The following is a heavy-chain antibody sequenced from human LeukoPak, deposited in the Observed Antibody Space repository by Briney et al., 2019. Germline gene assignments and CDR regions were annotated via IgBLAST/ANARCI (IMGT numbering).Heavy chain of an antibody. CDR1: GFTFSSSW. CDR2: IKEDGSEK. V-gene: IGHV3-7*03. J-gene: IGHJ4*02. D-gene: IGHD3-16*01. Sequence: GGSLRLSCAASGFTFSSSWMSWVRQAPGKGLEWVANIKEDGSEKYYVDSVKGRFTISRDNAKNSLSLQMSSLRAEDTAVYYCAKDRLRFSYWGQGTLATVSS. CDR3: AKDRLRFSY.